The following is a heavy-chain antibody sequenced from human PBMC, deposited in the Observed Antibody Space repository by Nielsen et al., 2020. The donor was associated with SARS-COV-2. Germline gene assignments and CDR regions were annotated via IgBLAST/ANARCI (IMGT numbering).Heavy chain of an antibody. CDR2: MNPNSGNT. CDR1: GYTLTSYD. CDR3: ARGYFEFDGDYFDY. V-gene: IGHV1-8*01. Sequence: ASVNVSCKASGYTLTSYDINWVRQATGQGLEWMGWMNPNSGNTGYAQKFQGRVTMTRNTSISTAYMELSSLRSEDTAVFYCARGYFEFDGDYFDYWGQGTLVTVSS. D-gene: IGHD3-9*01. J-gene: IGHJ4*02.